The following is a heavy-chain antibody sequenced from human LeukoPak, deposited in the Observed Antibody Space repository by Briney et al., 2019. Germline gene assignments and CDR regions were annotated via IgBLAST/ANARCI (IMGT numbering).Heavy chain of an antibody. CDR3: AKDGGYSSGWYSLDY. J-gene: IGHJ4*02. D-gene: IGHD6-19*01. V-gene: IGHV4-34*01. Sequence: SETLSLTCAVYGGSFSGYYWSWIRQPPGKGLEWIGEINHSGSTNYNPSLKSRVTISVDTSKNQFSLKLSSVTAEDTAVYYCAKDGGYSSGWYSLDYWGQGTLVTVSS. CDR2: INHSGST. CDR1: GGSFSGYY.